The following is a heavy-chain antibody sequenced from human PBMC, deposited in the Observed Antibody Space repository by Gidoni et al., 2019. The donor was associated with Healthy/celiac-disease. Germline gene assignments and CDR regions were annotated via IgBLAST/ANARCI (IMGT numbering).Heavy chain of an antibody. J-gene: IGHJ6*02. Sequence: EVQLVESGGGLVQPGGSLRLSCAASGFTFSSYWMRWVRQAPGKGLEGVANIKQDGSEKYYVDSVKGRFTISRDNAKNSLYLQMNSLRAEDTAVYYCARDGLYLDVVATISRFHYYYGMDVWGQGTTVTVSS. CDR3: ARDGLYLDVVATISRFHYYYGMDV. V-gene: IGHV3-7*03. D-gene: IGHD5-12*01. CDR2: IKQDGSEK. CDR1: GFTFSSYW.